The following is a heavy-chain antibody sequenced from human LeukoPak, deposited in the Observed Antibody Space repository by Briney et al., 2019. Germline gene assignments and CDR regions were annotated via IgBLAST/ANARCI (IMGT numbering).Heavy chain of an antibody. D-gene: IGHD1-7*01. CDR2: MSSSGSTI. CDR3: AREREGRYNWNYGAVDY. J-gene: IGHJ4*02. Sequence: GGSLRLSCAASGFTFSDYYMSWIRQAPGKGLEWASYMSSSGSTIYYADSVKGRFTISRDNAKNSLYLQMNSLRAEDTAVYYCAREREGRYNWNYGAVDYWGQGTLVTVSS. CDR1: GFTFSDYY. V-gene: IGHV3-11*04.